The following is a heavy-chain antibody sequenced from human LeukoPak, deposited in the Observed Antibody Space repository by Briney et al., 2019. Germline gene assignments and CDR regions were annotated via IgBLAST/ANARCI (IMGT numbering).Heavy chain of an antibody. V-gene: IGHV3-30*04. Sequence: PGRSLRLSCAASGFTFSSYAMHWVRQAPGKGLEWVAVISHDGSNKYYADSVKGRFTISRDNSKNTLYLQMNSLRAEDTAVYYCARASRHSLIAAPGYWGQGTLVTVSS. J-gene: IGHJ4*02. D-gene: IGHD6-13*01. CDR3: ARASRHSLIAAPGY. CDR2: ISHDGSNK. CDR1: GFTFSSYA.